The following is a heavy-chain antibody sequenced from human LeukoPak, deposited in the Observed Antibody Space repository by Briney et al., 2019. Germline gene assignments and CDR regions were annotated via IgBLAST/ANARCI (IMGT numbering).Heavy chain of an antibody. D-gene: IGHD3-9*01. CDR1: GFTFSSYS. CDR3: ARDDLRYFDWLLSAIDY. CDR2: ISSSSSYI. J-gene: IGHJ4*02. V-gene: IGHV3-21*01. Sequence: GGSLRLSCAASGFTFSSYSMNWVRQAPGKGLEWVSSISSSSSYIYYADSVKGRFTISRDNAKNSLYLQVNSLRAEDTAVYYCARDDLRYFDWLLSAIDYWGQGTLVTVSS.